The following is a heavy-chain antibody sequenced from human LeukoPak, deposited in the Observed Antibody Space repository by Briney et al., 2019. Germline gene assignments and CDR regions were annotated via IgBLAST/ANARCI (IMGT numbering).Heavy chain of an antibody. D-gene: IGHD5-24*01. CDR1: GGSISSGGYY. CDR2: IYHSGST. Sequence: SQTLSLTCTVSGGSISSGGYYWSWIRQPPGEGLEWIGYIYHSGSTYYNPSLKSRVTISVDRSKNQFSLKLSSVTAADTAVYYCARRRDGYNYEVFDYWGQGTLVTVSS. CDR3: ARRRDGYNYEVFDY. J-gene: IGHJ4*02. V-gene: IGHV4-30-2*01.